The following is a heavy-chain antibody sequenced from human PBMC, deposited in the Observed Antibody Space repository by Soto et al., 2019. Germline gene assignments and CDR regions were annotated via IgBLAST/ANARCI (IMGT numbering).Heavy chain of an antibody. D-gene: IGHD3-10*01. CDR3: ASYMVRGSNWFDP. J-gene: IGHJ5*02. Sequence: SETLSLTCTVSGDSISGSSYYWGWIRQPPGKGLEWIGSIYYSGSIYYNPSLKSRVTISVDTSKNQFSLRLSSVTASDAAVYYCASYMVRGSNWFDPWGQGTLVTVS. CDR1: GDSISGSSYY. V-gene: IGHV4-39*01. CDR2: IYYSGSI.